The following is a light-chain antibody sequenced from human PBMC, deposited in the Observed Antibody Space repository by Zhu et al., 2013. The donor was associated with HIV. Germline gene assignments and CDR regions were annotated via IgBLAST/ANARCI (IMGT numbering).Light chain of an antibody. V-gene: IGKV3-20*01. CDR3: QQYGSSPRT. CDR1: QTVNNNY. Sequence: EIVLTQSPVTLSLSPGESATLSCRASQTVNNNYLAWYQQRRGQAPRLLIYGASKRATGIPDRFSGSGSGTDFTLTISRVEPGDFAVYYCQQYGSSPRTFGQGTKVEIK. CDR2: GAS. J-gene: IGKJ1*01.